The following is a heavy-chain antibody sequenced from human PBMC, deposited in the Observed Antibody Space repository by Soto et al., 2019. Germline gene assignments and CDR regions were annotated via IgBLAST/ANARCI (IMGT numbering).Heavy chain of an antibody. Sequence: SVKVSCKASGGSFSSYAISWVRQAPGQGLDCIGGIIPVFGSTNYAQKFQGRVTMTRDTSTSTAYMEPSRLRSDDTAVYYCATQRGYCSGGSCYSEVDYWGQGTLVTVSS. CDR2: IIPVFGST. CDR3: ATQRGYCSGGSCYSEVDY. V-gene: IGHV1-69*05. D-gene: IGHD2-15*01. CDR1: GGSFSSYA. J-gene: IGHJ4*02.